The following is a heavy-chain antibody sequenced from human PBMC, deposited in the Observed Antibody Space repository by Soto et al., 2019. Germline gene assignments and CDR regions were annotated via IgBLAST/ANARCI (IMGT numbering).Heavy chain of an antibody. CDR1: GFTFADYA. CDR3: VKGLTTYFGGAFDI. V-gene: IGHV3-9*01. D-gene: IGHD4-17*01. CDR2: ISWNSGGI. Sequence: EVQLVESGGGLVQPGRSLRLSCAASGFTFADYAIHWVRQAPGKGLEWVSGISWNSGGIGYADSVKGRFTISRDNAKNSLYLQMNSLRAEDTALYYCVKGLTTYFGGAFDIWGQGTMVTVSS. J-gene: IGHJ3*02.